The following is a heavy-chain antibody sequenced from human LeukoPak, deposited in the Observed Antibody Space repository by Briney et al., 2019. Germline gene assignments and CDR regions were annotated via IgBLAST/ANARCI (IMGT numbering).Heavy chain of an antibody. V-gene: IGHV3-21*01. J-gene: IGHJ4*02. Sequence: GGSLRLSCAASGFTFSTYSMNWVRQAPGKGLEWVSSISSSSSFIYYADSVKGRFTISRDNAKNSLYLQMNSLRAEDTAVYYCARDETTVVTWLGDYWGQGTLVTVSS. CDR1: GFTFSTYS. CDR3: ARDETTVVTWLGDY. D-gene: IGHD4-23*01. CDR2: ISSSSSFI.